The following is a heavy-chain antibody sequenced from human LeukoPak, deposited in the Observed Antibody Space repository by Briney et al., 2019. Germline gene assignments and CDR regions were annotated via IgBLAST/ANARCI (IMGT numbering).Heavy chain of an antibody. V-gene: IGHV3-53*01. CDR3: AKDLLPYCSGGSCYSNYFDY. CDR1: GFTVSSNY. CDR2: IYSGGST. J-gene: IGHJ4*02. D-gene: IGHD2-15*01. Sequence: GGSLRLSCAASGFTVSSNYMSWVRQAPGKGLEWVSVIYSGGSTYYADSVKGRFTISRDNSKNTLYLQMNSLRAEDTAVYYCAKDLLPYCSGGSCYSNYFDYWGQGTLVTVSS.